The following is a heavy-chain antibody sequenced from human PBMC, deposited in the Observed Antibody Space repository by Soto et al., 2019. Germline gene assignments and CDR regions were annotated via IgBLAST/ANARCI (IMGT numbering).Heavy chain of an antibody. V-gene: IGHV4-59*08. D-gene: IGHD4-4*01. CDR2: IYYSGST. CDR1: GGSISSYY. CDR3: ARRYNDCSNYRYYYYMYV. Sequence: SETLSLTCTVSGGSISSYYWSWIRQPPGKGLEWIGYIYYSGSTNYNPSLKSRVTISVDTSKNQFSLKLSSVTAADTAVYYCARRYNDCSNYRYYYYMYVWGKGTTVTVSS. J-gene: IGHJ6*03.